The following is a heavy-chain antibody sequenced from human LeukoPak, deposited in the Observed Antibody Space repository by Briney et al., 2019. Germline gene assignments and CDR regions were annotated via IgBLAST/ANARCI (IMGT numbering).Heavy chain of an antibody. CDR3: TAEKNGSPHY. V-gene: IGHV4-39*07. D-gene: IGHD2-8*01. J-gene: IGHJ4*02. Sequence: SETLSLICTVSIGSVSSSTYYWSWVRQPPGKGLEWIASIYYTGSTYYNPSLKSRVTISLDMSKNEFLLTMTSVTAADTAVYYCTAEKNGSPHYWGQGTQVTVSS. CDR1: IGSVSSSTYY. CDR2: IYYTGST.